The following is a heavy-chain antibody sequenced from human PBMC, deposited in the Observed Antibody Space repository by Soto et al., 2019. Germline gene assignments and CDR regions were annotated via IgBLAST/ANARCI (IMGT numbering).Heavy chain of an antibody. V-gene: IGHV1-69*06. CDR2: FIPIFVTA. CDR1: GGIFSRFA. J-gene: IGHJ5*02. Sequence: QVQLVQSGAEVKKPGSSVKVSCKASGGIFSRFAISWVRQAPGQGLEWMGGFIPIFVTANYARKFQGRVTITADKSTSTAYMELSSLRSEDTAVYYCARGDYYCSGSYRWFDPWGQGTLVTVSS. CDR3: ARGDYYCSGSYRWFDP. D-gene: IGHD3-10*01.